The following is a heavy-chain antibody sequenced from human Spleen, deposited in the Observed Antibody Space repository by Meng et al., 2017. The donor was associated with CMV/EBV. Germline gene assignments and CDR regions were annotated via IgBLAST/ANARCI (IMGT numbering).Heavy chain of an antibody. J-gene: IGHJ4*02. CDR1: GASISSSSYF. Sequence: GSLRLSCSVSGASISSSSYFWDWIRQSPGKGVEWIGSISYSGSTYYNSSLKSRVTMSIDTSKNQFSLRLNSVTAADTAVYYCARLGAAAGDYWGQGTLVTVSS. V-gene: IGHV4-39*01. D-gene: IGHD6-13*01. CDR2: ISYSGST. CDR3: ARLGAAAGDY.